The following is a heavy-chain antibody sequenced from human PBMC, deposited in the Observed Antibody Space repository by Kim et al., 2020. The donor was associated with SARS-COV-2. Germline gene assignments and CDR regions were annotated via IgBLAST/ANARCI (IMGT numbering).Heavy chain of an antibody. V-gene: IGHV5-51*01. Sequence: RYSPSFQGQVTISADKSISTAYLQWSSLKASDTAMYYCARLRKAYYGMDVWGQGTTVTVSS. J-gene: IGHJ6*02. CDR3: ARLRKAYYGMDV.